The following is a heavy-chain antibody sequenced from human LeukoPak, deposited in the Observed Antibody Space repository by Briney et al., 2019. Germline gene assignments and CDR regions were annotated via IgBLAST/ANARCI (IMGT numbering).Heavy chain of an antibody. CDR1: GGSFCGYF. Sequence: SETLSLTCAVYGGSFCGYFWSCIREPPGKGLEWIVEINHSGSTNYTPSLKSRVTISVDTTKNQFSLNLSSVTAADTAVYYCARLPNGWLQLGAFDIWGRGTMVTVSS. J-gene: IGHJ3*02. CDR3: ARLPNGWLQLGAFDI. V-gene: IGHV4-34*01. CDR2: INHSGST. D-gene: IGHD5-24*01.